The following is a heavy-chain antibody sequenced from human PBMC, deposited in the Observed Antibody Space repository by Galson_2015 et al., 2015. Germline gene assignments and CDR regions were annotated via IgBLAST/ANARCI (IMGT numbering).Heavy chain of an antibody. V-gene: IGHV1-69*01. D-gene: IGHD1-7*01. CDR1: GGTFSSYA. CDR2: IIPIFGTA. J-gene: IGHJ6*02. Sequence: SCKASGGTFSSYAISWVRQAPGQGLEWMGGIIPIFGTANYAQKFQGRVTITADESTSTAYMELSSLRSEDTAVYYCASRITGTTYGMDVWGQGTTVTVSS. CDR3: ASRITGTTYGMDV.